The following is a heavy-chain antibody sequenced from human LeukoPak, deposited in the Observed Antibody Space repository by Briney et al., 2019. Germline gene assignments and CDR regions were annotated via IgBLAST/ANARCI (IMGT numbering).Heavy chain of an antibody. Sequence: GGSLRLSCAASGFTLSNAYMSWVRRAPGKGLEWVGRIKSKTDGGTTDYAAPVNGRFTISRDDSKNTLHLQMNSLKTEDTAVYYCTAGTATNGWWGQGTLVTVSS. CDR1: GFTLSNAY. CDR3: TAGTATNGW. CDR2: IKSKTDGGTT. D-gene: IGHD1-7*01. V-gene: IGHV3-15*01. J-gene: IGHJ4*02.